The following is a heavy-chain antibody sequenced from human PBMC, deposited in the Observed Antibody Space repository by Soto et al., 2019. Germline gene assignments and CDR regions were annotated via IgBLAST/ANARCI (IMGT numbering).Heavy chain of an antibody. V-gene: IGHV3-23*01. CDR3: AKSPNIGWYSFVYFFFQAEDGIRDL. D-gene: IGHD6-19*01. J-gene: IGHJ2*01. Sequence: EWVSAISGSGGSTYYADSVKGRFTISRDNSTNTLYLQMNSLRAEYTAVYYFAKSPNIGWYSFVYFFFQAEDGIRDL. CDR2: ISGSGGST.